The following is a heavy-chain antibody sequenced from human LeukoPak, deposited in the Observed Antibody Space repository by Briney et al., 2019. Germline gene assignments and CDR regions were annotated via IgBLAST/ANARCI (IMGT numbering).Heavy chain of an antibody. D-gene: IGHD3-10*01. V-gene: IGHV3-43*02. Sequence: GGSLRLSCAASGFTFDDYAMHWVRQAPGMGLEWVSLISGDSDYTYYADSVKGRFTISRDNSKNSLYLQMNTLRTEDNALYYCAKGHGSRTGDFEYWGQGTLVTVSS. CDR2: ISGDSDYT. CDR3: AKGHGSRTGDFEY. J-gene: IGHJ4*02. CDR1: GFTFDDYA.